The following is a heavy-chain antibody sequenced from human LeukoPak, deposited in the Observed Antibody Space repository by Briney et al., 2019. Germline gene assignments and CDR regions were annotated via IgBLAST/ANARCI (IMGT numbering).Heavy chain of an antibody. CDR3: ARVEMATITDWYFDL. CDR2: IYSGGST. J-gene: IGHJ2*01. V-gene: IGHV3-53*01. Sequence: SGGSLRLSCAASGFTVSSNCMNWVRQAPGKGLEWVSVIYSGGSTYYADAVKGRFTISRDNSKNTLYLQMNSLRAEDTAVYYCARVEMATITDWYFDLWGRGTLVTVSS. D-gene: IGHD5-24*01. CDR1: GFTVSSNC.